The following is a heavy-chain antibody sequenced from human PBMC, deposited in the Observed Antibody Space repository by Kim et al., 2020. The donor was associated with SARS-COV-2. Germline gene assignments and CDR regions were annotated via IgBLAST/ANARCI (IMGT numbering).Heavy chain of an antibody. D-gene: IGHD6-19*01. CDR2: IIPIFGTA. Sequence: SVKVSCKASGGTFSSYAISWVRQAPGQGLEWMGGIIPIFGTANYAQKFQGRVTITADESTSTAYMELSSLRSEDTAVYYCARGVLVAVAGEPGDYYYYGMDVWGQGTTVTVSS. CDR1: GGTFSSYA. J-gene: IGHJ6*02. V-gene: IGHV1-69*13. CDR3: ARGVLVAVAGEPGDYYYYGMDV.